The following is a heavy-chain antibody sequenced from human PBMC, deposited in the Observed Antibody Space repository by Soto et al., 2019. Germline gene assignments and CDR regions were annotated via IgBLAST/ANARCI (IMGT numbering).Heavy chain of an antibody. J-gene: IGHJ6*02. D-gene: IGHD6-19*01. CDR2: INPNSGGT. CDR1: GYTYTGYY. Sequence: GASVKVSCKASGYTYTGYYMHWVRQAHGQGLEWMGWINPNSGGTNYAQKFQGWVTMTRDTSISTAYMELSRLRSDDTAVYYCARGVAGTGDYYYYYGMDVWGQGTTVTVSS. V-gene: IGHV1-2*04. CDR3: ARGVAGTGDYYYYYGMDV.